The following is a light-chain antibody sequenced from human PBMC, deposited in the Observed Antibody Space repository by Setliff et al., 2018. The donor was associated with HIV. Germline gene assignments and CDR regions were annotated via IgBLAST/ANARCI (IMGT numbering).Light chain of an antibody. V-gene: IGLV2-23*02. CDR3: CSYAGSSTPYV. J-gene: IGLJ1*01. CDR1: SSDVGSYNL. Sequence: QSVLTQPASVSGSPGQSITISCTGTSSDVGSYNLVSWYQQHPGKAPKLMIYEVSKRPSGVSNRFSGSKSGNTASLTISGLQAADEADYYCCSYAGSSTPYVFGTGTKVTVL. CDR2: EVS.